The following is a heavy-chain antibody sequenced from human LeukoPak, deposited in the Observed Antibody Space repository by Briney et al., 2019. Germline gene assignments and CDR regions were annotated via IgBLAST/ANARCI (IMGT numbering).Heavy chain of an antibody. CDR3: AKDITRTMIVVAKPGAFDY. V-gene: IGHV3-43*02. D-gene: IGHD3-22*01. J-gene: IGHJ4*02. CDR1: GFTFDDYA. CDR2: ISGDGGST. Sequence: PGGSLRLSCAASGFTFDDYAMHWVRQAPGKGLEWVSLISGDGGSTYYADSVKGRFTISRDNSKNSLYLQMNSLRTEDTALYYCAKDITRTMIVVAKPGAFDYWGQGTLVTASS.